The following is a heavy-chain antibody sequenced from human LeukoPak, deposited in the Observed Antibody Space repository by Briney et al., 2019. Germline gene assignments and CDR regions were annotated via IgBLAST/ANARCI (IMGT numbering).Heavy chain of an antibody. Sequence: PSETLSLTCSVSGYSISSGNYWGWIRRPPGKGLEWIGSIYHSGSTYYTPSLKSRVTISVDTSKSQFSLRLTSVTAADTAVYYCARHPSLRYNYFDYWGQGTLVTVSS. CDR2: IYHSGST. V-gene: IGHV4-38-2*02. CDR3: ARHPSLRYNYFDY. CDR1: GYSISSGNY. D-gene: IGHD5-18*01. J-gene: IGHJ4*02.